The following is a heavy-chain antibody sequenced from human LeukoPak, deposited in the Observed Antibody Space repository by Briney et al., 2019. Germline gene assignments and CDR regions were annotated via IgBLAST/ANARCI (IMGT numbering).Heavy chain of an antibody. CDR1: GFIFSNYW. V-gene: IGHV3-7*01. J-gene: IGHJ4*02. CDR2: IKQDGSEK. D-gene: IGHD1-20*01. CDR3: ARRPNWNLDY. Sequence: GGSLRLSCDTSGFIFSNYWMHWVRQAPGKGLEWVANIKQDGSEKYYVDSVKGRFTISRDNAKNSLYLQMNSLRAEDTTVYYCARRPNWNLDYWGQGTLVTVSS.